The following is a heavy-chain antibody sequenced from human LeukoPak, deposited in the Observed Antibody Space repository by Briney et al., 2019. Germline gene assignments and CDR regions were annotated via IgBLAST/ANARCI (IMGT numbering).Heavy chain of an antibody. Sequence: PSETLSLTCTVSGGSISSYYWSWIRQPAGKGLEWIGRIYTSGSTNYNPSLKSRVTMSVDTSKNQFSLKLSSVTAADTAVYYCARIMVRGADGAFDIWGQGTMVTVSS. CDR2: IYTSGST. J-gene: IGHJ3*02. V-gene: IGHV4-4*07. CDR1: GGSISSYY. D-gene: IGHD3-10*01. CDR3: ARIMVRGADGAFDI.